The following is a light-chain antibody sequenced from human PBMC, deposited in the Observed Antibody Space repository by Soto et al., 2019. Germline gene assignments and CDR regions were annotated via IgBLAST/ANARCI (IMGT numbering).Light chain of an antibody. CDR3: SLYAGSNIRV. CDR1: SSDVGGYNY. Sequence: QSALTQPPSASGSPGQSVTISCTETSSDVGGYNYVSWYQHHPGKAPKLMIYEVSKRPSGVPARFSGSKSGNTASLTVSGLLAEDEADYYCSLYAGSNIRVFGTGTKVRVL. CDR2: EVS. J-gene: IGLJ1*01. V-gene: IGLV2-8*01.